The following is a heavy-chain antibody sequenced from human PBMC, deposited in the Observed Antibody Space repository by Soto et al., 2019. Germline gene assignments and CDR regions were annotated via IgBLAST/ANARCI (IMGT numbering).Heavy chain of an antibody. Sequence: QVQLVQSGAEVKKPGSSVKVSCKASGGTFSSYAISWVRQAPGQGLEWMGGIIPIFGTANYAQKFQGRVTITADEXXSTAYMELSSLGSEDTAVYYCARVYSYGGYDYFDYWGQGTLVTVSS. CDR1: GGTFSSYA. CDR2: IIPIFGTA. J-gene: IGHJ4*02. CDR3: ARVYSYGGYDYFDY. V-gene: IGHV1-69*12. D-gene: IGHD5-12*01.